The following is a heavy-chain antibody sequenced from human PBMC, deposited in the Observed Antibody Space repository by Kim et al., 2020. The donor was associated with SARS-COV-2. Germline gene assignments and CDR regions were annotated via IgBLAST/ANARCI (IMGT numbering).Heavy chain of an antibody. CDR3: ATGGGYLSPFDP. CDR2: FDPEDGET. J-gene: IGHJ5*02. V-gene: IGHV1-24*01. CDR1: GYTLTELS. Sequence: ASVKVSCKVSGYTLTELSMHWVRQAPGKGLEWMGGFDPEDGETIYAQKFQGRVTMTEDTSTDTAYMELSSLRSEDTVVYYCATGGGYLSPFDPWGQGTLVTVSS. D-gene: IGHD3-10*01.